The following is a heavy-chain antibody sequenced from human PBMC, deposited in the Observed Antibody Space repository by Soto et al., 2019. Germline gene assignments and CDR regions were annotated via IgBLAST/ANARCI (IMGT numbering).Heavy chain of an antibody. Sequence: SETLSLTCTVSGGSTNSRSDYWGWIRQPPGKGLEWFGSVYYSGSTYDNPSLQSRVTISVDTSRNQFSLKLISVTAADTAVYFCARQPRGPGYGERGLYFDYWGQGTLVTVSS. CDR2: VYYSGST. D-gene: IGHD3-16*01. CDR1: GGSTNSRSDY. CDR3: ARQPRGPGYGERGLYFDY. J-gene: IGHJ4*02. V-gene: IGHV4-39*01.